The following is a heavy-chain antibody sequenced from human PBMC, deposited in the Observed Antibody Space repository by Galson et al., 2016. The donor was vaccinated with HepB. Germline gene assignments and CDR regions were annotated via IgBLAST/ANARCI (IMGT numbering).Heavy chain of an antibody. V-gene: IGHV3-66*01. J-gene: IGHJ6*03. CDR1: GLSVTTSY. D-gene: IGHD1-14*01. CDR2: IHASGDT. Sequence: SLRLSCAASGLSVTTSYMAWVRQAPGKGLEWVSDIHASGDTKYADSVRGRLTVSRDMSKNTLYLQMRSLRVEDTGVYYCAREAGDYYYYYYMDVWGKGTTVTVSS. CDR3: AREAGDYYYYYYMDV.